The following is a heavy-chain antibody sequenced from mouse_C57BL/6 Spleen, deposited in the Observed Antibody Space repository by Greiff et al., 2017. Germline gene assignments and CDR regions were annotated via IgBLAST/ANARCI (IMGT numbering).Heavy chain of an antibody. CDR2: ISDGGSYT. D-gene: IGHD1-1*01. CDR1: GFTFSSYA. V-gene: IGHV5-4*01. Sequence: EVMLVESGGGLVKPGGSLKLSCAASGFTFSSYAMSWVRQTPEKRLEWVATISDGGSYTYYPDNVKGRFTISRDNAKNNLYLQMSHLKSEDTAMYYCAREEIYYYGSSPWYFDVWGTGTTVTVSS. J-gene: IGHJ1*03. CDR3: AREEIYYYGSSPWYFDV.